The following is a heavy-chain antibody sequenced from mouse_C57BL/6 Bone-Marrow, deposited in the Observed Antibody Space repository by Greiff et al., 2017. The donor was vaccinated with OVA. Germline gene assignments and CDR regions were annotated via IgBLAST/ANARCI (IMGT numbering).Heavy chain of an antibody. D-gene: IGHD4-1*01. CDR2: ISYDGSN. V-gene: IGHV3-6*01. CDR1: GYSITSGYY. CDR3: ARANWGLYFDY. J-gene: IGHJ2*01. Sequence: EVKLLESGPGLVKPSQSLSLTCSVTGYSITSGYYWNWIRQFPGNKLEWMGYISYDGSNNYNPSLKNRISITRDTSKNQFFLKLNSVTTEDTATYYCARANWGLYFDYWGQGTTLTVSS.